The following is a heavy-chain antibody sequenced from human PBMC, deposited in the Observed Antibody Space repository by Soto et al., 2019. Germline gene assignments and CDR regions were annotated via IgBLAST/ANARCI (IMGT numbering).Heavy chain of an antibody. CDR2: ISFSGDIT. Sequence: EVQLLESGGGLVQPGGSLRLSCAASGFTFSGCAMSWVRQARGKGLEWVSSISFSGDITYYADSVKGRFNISRDNSKNTLYMEMNSLRVEETAVYHCAKGGFWVHYGMEAWGQGTTVTVSS. CDR1: GFTFSGCA. V-gene: IGHV3-23*01. J-gene: IGHJ6*02. CDR3: AKGGFWVHYGMEA. D-gene: IGHD3-16*01.